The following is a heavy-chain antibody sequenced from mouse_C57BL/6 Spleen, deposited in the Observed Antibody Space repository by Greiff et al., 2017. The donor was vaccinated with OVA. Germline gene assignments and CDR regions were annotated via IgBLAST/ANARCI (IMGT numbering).Heavy chain of an antibody. D-gene: IGHD6-2*01. CDR1: GFTFRNYW. Sequence: EVKLMESGGGLVQPGGSMKLSCVASGFTFRNYWMNWVRQSPEKGLEWVAQIRLKSDNYATHYAESVKGRFTISRDDSKSSVYLQMNNLRAEDTGIYYCTDVSYYFDYWGQGTTLTVSS. CDR3: TDVSYYFDY. CDR2: IRLKSDNYAT. V-gene: IGHV6-3*01. J-gene: IGHJ2*01.